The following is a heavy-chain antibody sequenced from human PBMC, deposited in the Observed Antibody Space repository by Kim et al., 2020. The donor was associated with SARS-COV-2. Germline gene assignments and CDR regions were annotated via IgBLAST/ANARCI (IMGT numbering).Heavy chain of an antibody. Sequence: ASVKVSCKASEYTFTGYYMHWVRQAPGQGLEWVGWINPNSGGANYAQKFQGRVTMTRDTSISTAYMELSRLRSDDTAVYYCARDPSPFCSSTSCPYFDYWGQGTLFTVSS. CDR2: INPNSGGA. V-gene: IGHV1-2*02. CDR1: EYTFTGYY. D-gene: IGHD2-2*01. CDR3: ARDPSPFCSSTSCPYFDY. J-gene: IGHJ4*02.